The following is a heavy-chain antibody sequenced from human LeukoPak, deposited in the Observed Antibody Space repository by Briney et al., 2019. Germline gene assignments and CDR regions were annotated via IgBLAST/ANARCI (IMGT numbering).Heavy chain of an antibody. D-gene: IGHD3-22*01. CDR2: IRYDGSNK. CDR3: AKAQGGVYDSSGYYYF. V-gene: IGHV3-30*02. CDR1: GFTFSSYE. Sequence: GGSLRLSCAASGFTFSSYEMNWVRQAPGKGLEWVAFIRYDGSNKYYADSVKGRFTISRDNSKNTLYLQMNSLRAEDTAVYYCAKAQGGVYDSSGYYYFWGQGTLVTVSS. J-gene: IGHJ4*02.